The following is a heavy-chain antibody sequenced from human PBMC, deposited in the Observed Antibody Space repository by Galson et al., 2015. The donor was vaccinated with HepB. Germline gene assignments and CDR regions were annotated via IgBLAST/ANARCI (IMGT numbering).Heavy chain of an antibody. D-gene: IGHD3-10*01. V-gene: IGHV3-23*01. CDR3: AKGSDYYGSETYYNGALYADR. J-gene: IGHJ5*02. CDR2: ISGAGGST. Sequence: SLRLSCAGSGFGFGHYAMSWARQAPGKGLEWLSAISGAGGSTYYANSVRGRFTIARDNSKNTLYLQMNGLRAEDTAVYYCAKGSDYYGSETYYNGALYADRGGQGPLVTVSS. CDR1: GFGFGHYA.